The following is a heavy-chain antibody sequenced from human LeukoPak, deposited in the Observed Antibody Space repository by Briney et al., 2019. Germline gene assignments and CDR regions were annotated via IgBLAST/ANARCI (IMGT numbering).Heavy chain of an antibody. Sequence: KPSETLSLTCAVYGGSFSGYYWSWIRQPPGKGLEWIGEINHSGSTNYNPSLKSRVTISVDTSKNQFSLKLSSVTAADTAVYYCARTGGSRSYSVYYYMDVWGKGTTVTISS. CDR1: GGSFSGYY. V-gene: IGHV4-34*01. CDR2: INHSGST. D-gene: IGHD1-26*01. CDR3: ARTGGSRSYSVYYYMDV. J-gene: IGHJ6*03.